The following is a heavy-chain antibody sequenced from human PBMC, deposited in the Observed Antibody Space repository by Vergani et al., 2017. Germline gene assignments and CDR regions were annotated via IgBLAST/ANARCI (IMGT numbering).Heavy chain of an antibody. CDR3: AREKYYYDSSGYYYDAFDI. D-gene: IGHD3-22*01. Sequence: EVQLVESGGGLIQPGGSLRLSCAASGFTVSSNYMSWVRQAPGKGLEWVSVIYSGGSTYYADSVKGRFTISRDNSKNTLYLQMNSLRAEDTAVYYCAREKYYYDSSGYYYDAFDIWGQGTMVTVSS. CDR1: GFTVSSNY. CDR2: IYSGGST. J-gene: IGHJ3*02. V-gene: IGHV3-53*01.